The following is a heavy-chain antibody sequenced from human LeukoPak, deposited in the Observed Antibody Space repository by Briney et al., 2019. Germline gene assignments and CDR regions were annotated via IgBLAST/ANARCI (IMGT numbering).Heavy chain of an antibody. J-gene: IGHJ4*02. V-gene: IGHV1-69*13. D-gene: IGHD6-13*01. CDR1: GGTFSSYA. CDR3: ARVEAAAGTLLMYYFDY. Sequence: SVKVSCKASGGTFSSYAISWVRQAPGQGLEWMGGIIPIFGTANYAQKFQGRVTITADESTSTAYMELSSLRSEDTAVYYCARVEAAAGTLLMYYFDYWGQGTLVTVSS. CDR2: IIPIFGTA.